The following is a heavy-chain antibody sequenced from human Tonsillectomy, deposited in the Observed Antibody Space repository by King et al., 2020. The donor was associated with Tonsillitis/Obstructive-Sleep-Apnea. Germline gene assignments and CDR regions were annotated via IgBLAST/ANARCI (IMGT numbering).Heavy chain of an antibody. Sequence: VQLVESGAEVKKPGASVKVSCKASGYTFTGYYMHWVRQAPGQGLEWMGWINPNSGGTNYAQKFQGRVTMTRDTSISTAYMELSRLRSDDTAVYYCARDQEGVAVAGTSDYYGMDVWGQGTTVTVSS. D-gene: IGHD6-19*01. CDR3: ARDQEGVAVAGTSDYYGMDV. V-gene: IGHV1-2*02. J-gene: IGHJ6*02. CDR1: GYTFTGYY. CDR2: INPNSGGT.